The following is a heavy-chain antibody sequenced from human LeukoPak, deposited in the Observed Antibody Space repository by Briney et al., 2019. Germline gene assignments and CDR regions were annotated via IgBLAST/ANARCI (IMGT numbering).Heavy chain of an antibody. Sequence: SETLSLTCTVSGASISDYHWSGIRQPAGGGLEWIGRLYTSGDSNYSPSLKGRVTMSVDTSKNQFSLRLTSLTAADTAVYYCAKEVGASYYFDYWGQGTLVSVSS. V-gene: IGHV4-4*07. CDR3: AKEVGASYYFDY. CDR1: GASISDYH. D-gene: IGHD1-26*01. J-gene: IGHJ4*02. CDR2: LYTSGDS.